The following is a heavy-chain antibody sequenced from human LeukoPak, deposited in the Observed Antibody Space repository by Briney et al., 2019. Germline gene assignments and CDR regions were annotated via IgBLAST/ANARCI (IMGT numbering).Heavy chain of an antibody. CDR3: ARDRAFLEWGIMDV. CDR2: IIPILGIA. CDR1: GYTFTGYY. D-gene: IGHD3-3*02. V-gene: IGHV1-69*04. Sequence: ASVKVSCKASGYTFTGYYMHWVRQAPGQGLEWMGRIIPILGIANYAQKFQGRLTITADKSTSTAYMELSSLRSEDTAVYYCARDRAFLEWGIMDVWGQGTTVTVSS. J-gene: IGHJ6*02.